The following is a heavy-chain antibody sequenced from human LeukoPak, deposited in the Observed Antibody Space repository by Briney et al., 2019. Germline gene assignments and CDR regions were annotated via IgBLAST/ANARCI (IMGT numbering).Heavy chain of an antibody. CDR3: ARMRSSTSCSYFDY. CDR1: GFTFSSYS. D-gene: IGHD2-2*01. J-gene: IGHJ4*02. Sequence: GGSLRLSCAASGFTFSSYSMNWVRQAPGKGLAWVSSISSSSSYIYYADSVKGRFTISRDNAKNSLYLQMNSLRAEDTAVYYCARMRSSTSCSYFDYWGQGTLVTVSS. CDR2: ISSSSSYI. V-gene: IGHV3-21*01.